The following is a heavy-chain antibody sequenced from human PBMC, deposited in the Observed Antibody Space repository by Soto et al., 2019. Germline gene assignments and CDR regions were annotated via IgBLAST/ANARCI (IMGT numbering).Heavy chain of an antibody. V-gene: IGHV1-3*01. CDR1: GYTFTRYT. CDR3: ARGIATVQLDP. D-gene: IGHD2-15*01. J-gene: IGHJ5*02. CDR2: TNPDNGNT. Sequence: ASVKVCCKASGYTFTRYTMNWVRQAPGQRREWMGWTNPDNGNTKSSQKFQDRVIITRDTSASTAYMDLRSLRSEDTAVYYCARGIATVQLDPWVRRTLVTLS.